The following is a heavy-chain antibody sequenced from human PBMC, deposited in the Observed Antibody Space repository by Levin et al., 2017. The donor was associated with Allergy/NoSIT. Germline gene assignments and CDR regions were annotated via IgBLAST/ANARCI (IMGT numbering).Heavy chain of an antibody. Sequence: ASVKVSCKASGYTFTSYGISWVRQAPGQGLEWMGWISAYNGNTNYAQKLQGRVTMTTDTSTSTAYMELRSLRSDDTAVYYCARALGINYYYYGMDVWGQGTTVTVSS. J-gene: IGHJ6*02. CDR2: ISAYNGNT. CDR3: ARALGINYYYYGMDV. V-gene: IGHV1-18*01. CDR1: GYTFTSYG. D-gene: IGHD3-16*01.